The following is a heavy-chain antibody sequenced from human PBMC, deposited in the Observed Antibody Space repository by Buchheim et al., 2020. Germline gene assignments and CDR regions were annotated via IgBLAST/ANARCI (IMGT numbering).Heavy chain of an antibody. CDR3: ARGIIPLMLYDSSGYYLYYFDY. V-gene: IGHV3-20*04. J-gene: IGHJ4*02. CDR2: INWNGGST. CDR1: GFTFDDYG. D-gene: IGHD3-22*01. Sequence: EVQLVESGGGVVRPGGSLRLSCAASGFTFDDYGMSWVRQAPGKGLEWVSGINWNGGSTGYADSVKGRFTISRDNAKTSLYLQMNSLRAEDTALYYCARGIIPLMLYDSSGYYLYYFDYWGQGTL.